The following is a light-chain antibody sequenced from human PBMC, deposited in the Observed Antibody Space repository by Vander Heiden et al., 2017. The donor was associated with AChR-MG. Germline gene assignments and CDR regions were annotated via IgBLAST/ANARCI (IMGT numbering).Light chain of an antibody. CDR2: QDR. Sequence: SYELTQLPSLSVSPGQTASITCSGDQLGDKYACWYQQRPGQSPVLVIYQDRRRPSGIPERFSGSNSGNTATLTISGTQAMDEADYYCQTWDSRTEVFGGGTKLTVL. J-gene: IGLJ2*01. V-gene: IGLV3-1*01. CDR1: QLGDKY. CDR3: QTWDSRTEV.